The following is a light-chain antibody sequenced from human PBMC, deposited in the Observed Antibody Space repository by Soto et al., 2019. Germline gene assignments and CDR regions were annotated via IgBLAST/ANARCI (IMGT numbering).Light chain of an antibody. CDR2: AAS. V-gene: IGKV1-27*01. Sequence: DIQMTQSPSSLSASVGDRVTITCRASQGIRNFVAWYQQKPGKAPKLLIHAASTLQAGVPSRFSGSGSGTEFTLTISRLQPDDVATYYWQKYSSVCVFGPGTKVEIK. CDR1: QGIRNF. CDR3: QKYSSVCV. J-gene: IGKJ3*01.